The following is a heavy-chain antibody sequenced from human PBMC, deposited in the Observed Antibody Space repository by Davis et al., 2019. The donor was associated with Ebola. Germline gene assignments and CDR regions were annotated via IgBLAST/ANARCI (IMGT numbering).Heavy chain of an antibody. CDR2: ISSSSSTI. V-gene: IGHV3-48*02. CDR3: ARVIEGWELLGNYYYGMDV. CDR1: GFTFSSYS. J-gene: IGHJ6*02. Sequence: GESLKISCAASGFTFSSYSMNWVRQAPGKGLEWVSYISSSSSTIYHADPVKGRFTISRDNAKNSLYLQMNSLRDEDTAVYYCARVIEGWELLGNYYYGMDVWGQGTTVTVSS. D-gene: IGHD1-26*01.